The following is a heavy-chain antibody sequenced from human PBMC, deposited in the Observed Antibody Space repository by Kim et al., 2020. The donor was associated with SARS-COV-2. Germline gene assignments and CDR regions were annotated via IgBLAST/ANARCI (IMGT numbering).Heavy chain of an antibody. V-gene: IGHV1-18*01. Sequence: ASVKVSCKASGYTFTSYGISWVRQAPGQGLEWMGWISAYNGNTNYAQKLQGRVTMTTDTSTSTAYMELRSLRSDDTAVYYCAGDVLYYDSSGYTKDNYYYYGMDVWGQGTTVTVSS. CDR1: GYTFTSYG. CDR2: ISAYNGNT. J-gene: IGHJ6*02. D-gene: IGHD3-22*01. CDR3: AGDVLYYDSSGYTKDNYYYYGMDV.